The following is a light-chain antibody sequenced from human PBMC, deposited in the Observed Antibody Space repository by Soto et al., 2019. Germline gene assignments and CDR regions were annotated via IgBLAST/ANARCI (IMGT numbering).Light chain of an antibody. Sequence: QSALTQPRSVSGSPGQSVTISCTGTSSDVGGYNYVSWYQHHPGKAPKLMIYDVSKRPSGVPDRFSGSKSGNTASLTISGVQAEDEADYYCCSYAGSYSLGVFGTGTKVTVL. J-gene: IGLJ1*01. V-gene: IGLV2-11*01. CDR3: CSYAGSYSLGV. CDR2: DVS. CDR1: SSDVGGYNY.